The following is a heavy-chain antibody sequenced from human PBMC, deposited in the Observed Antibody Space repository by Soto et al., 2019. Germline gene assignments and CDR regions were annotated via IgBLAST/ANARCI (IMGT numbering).Heavy chain of an antibody. V-gene: IGHV3-23*01. CDR3: AKDEFGTTPYYYYGMDV. D-gene: IGHD1-7*01. CDR2: ISGSGGST. Sequence: GGSLRLSCAASGFTFSSYAMSWVRQAPGKGLEWVSAISGSGGSTYYADSVKGRFTISRDNSKNTLYLQMNSLRAEDTAVYYCAKDEFGTTPYYYYGMDVWGQGTTVTVSS. J-gene: IGHJ6*02. CDR1: GFTFSSYA.